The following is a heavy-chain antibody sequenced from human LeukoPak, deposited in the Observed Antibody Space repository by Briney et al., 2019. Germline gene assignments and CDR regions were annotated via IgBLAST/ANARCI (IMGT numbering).Heavy chain of an antibody. J-gene: IGHJ3*02. CDR2: IYTSGST. D-gene: IGHD3-22*01. V-gene: IGHV4-61*02. CDR3: ATSPYYYDIEPVKGAFDI. Sequence: PSQTLSLTCTVSGGSISSGSYYWSWIRQPAGKGLEWIGRIYTSGSTNYNPSLKSRVTISVDTSKNQFSLKLSSVTAADTAVYYCATSPYYYDIEPVKGAFDIWGQGTMATVSS. CDR1: GGSISSGSYY.